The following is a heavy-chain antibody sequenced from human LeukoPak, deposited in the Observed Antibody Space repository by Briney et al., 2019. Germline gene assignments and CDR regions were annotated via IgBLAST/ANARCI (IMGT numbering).Heavy chain of an antibody. CDR1: GFTFSNYW. J-gene: IGHJ5*01. D-gene: IGHD1-26*01. V-gene: IGHV3-74*01. CDR2: ISSDGTGT. CDR3: ARGRIVGGNTFDS. Sequence: GGSLRLSCAASGFTFSNYWIHWVRQGPGKGLVWVSRISSDGTGTIYADSVKGRFTLSRDNANNTLYLQMNSLRAEDTAVYYCARGRIVGGNTFDSWGQGTLVIVSS.